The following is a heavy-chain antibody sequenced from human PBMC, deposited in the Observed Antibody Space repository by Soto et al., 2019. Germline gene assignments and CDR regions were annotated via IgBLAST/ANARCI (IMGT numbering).Heavy chain of an antibody. Sequence: QVQLVQSGAEVKKPGASVKVSCKTSGYTFTDYYIHWVRQAPGHGLEWMGWIKPDNGGTNYAQKFQHWFTLTRDTSITTAYMALSMPKSDDTAVYYCARGTNTTATVGGDFVPWGQGTLVTVSS. CDR1: GYTFTDYY. CDR3: ARGTNTTATVGGDFVP. CDR2: IKPDNGGT. V-gene: IGHV1-2*04. D-gene: IGHD4-4*01. J-gene: IGHJ5*02.